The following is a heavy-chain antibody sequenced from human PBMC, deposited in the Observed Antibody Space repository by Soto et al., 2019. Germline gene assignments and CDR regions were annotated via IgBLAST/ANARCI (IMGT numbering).Heavy chain of an antibody. CDR1: GYTFTSYG. CDR3: ARDKMATIPYYYYGMDV. D-gene: IGHD5-12*01. J-gene: IGHJ6*02. V-gene: IGHV1-18*01. CDR2: ISAYNGNT. Sequence: PSVKVSCKASGYTFTSYGISWVRQAPGQGLEWIGWISAYNGNTNYAQKLQGRVTMTTDTSTSTAYMELRSLRSDDTAVYYCARDKMATIPYYYYGMDVWGQGPTVTVSS.